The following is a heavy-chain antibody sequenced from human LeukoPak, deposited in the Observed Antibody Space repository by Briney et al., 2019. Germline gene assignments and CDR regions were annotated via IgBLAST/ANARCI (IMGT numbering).Heavy chain of an antibody. D-gene: IGHD6-6*01. J-gene: IGHJ6*03. CDR3: AGHGRDSSSWSKPPYYYYMDV. V-gene: IGHV4-39*01. CDR2: IYYSGST. CDR1: GGSISSSSYY. Sequence: PSETLSLTCTVSGGSISSSSYYWGWIRQPPGKGLEWIGSIYYSGSTYYNPSLKSRVTISVDTSKNQFSLKLSSVTAADTAVYYCAGHGRDSSSWSKPPYYYYMDVWGKGTTVTVSS.